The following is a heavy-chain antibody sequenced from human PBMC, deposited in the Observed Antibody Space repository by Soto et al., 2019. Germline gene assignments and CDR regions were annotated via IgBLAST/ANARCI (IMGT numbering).Heavy chain of an antibody. CDR1: CGFISSGGYY. CDR2: IDYRGST. V-gene: IGHV4-31*03. CDR3: VRGVSH. Sequence: SETLSLTCTVSCGFISSGGYYWSWIRQHPGKGLEWIGYIDYRGSTDYSPSLKSRVTISLDTSKNQFSLKLSSVTAADTAVYFCVRGVSHWGLGTLVTVSS. D-gene: IGHD6-13*01. J-gene: IGHJ4*02.